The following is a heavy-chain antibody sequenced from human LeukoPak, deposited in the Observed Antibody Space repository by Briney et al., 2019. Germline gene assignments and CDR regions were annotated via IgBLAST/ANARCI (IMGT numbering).Heavy chain of an antibody. CDR2: IRGDGGST. CDR1: GFTLSASW. J-gene: IGHJ4*02. V-gene: IGHV3-74*01. CDR3: ARDGTSGNFDY. Sequence: PGGSLRLSCAASGFTLSASWMHWVRQVPGKGLLWVSLIRGDGGSTYADSVKGRFTNSRDTAKNTLYLEMNSLRAEDTAVYYCARDGTSGNFDYWGQGTLVTVSS. D-gene: IGHD2-15*01.